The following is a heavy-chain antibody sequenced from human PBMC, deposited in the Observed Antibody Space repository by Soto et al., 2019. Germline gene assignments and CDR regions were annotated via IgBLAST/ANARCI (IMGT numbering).Heavy chain of an antibody. CDR3: ARVRVVRAVIPSHFGL. CDR1: GGTFNTYR. D-gene: IGHD3-10*01. CDR2: IIPLYGTV. V-gene: IGHV1-69*06. J-gene: IGHJ4*02. Sequence: QDHLAQSGAEVKKPGSSVAVSCKASGGTFNTYRNSWVRQAPGQGLDWMGVIIPLYGTVNYAQKFQGRVSITADKSTSTAYMDLSSLRSDDTAVYYCARVRVVRAVIPSHFGLWGQGTLFTVSS.